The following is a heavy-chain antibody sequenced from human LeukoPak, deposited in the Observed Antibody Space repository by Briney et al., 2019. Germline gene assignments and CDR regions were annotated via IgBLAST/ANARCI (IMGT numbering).Heavy chain of an antibody. Sequence: GGSLRLSCAASGFTFSGYGMHWVRQAPGKGLEWVAVIWYDGSNKYYADSVKGRFAISRDNAKNSLYLQMSSLRAEDAAVYYCVRALGYSSGCGDYWGQGTLVTVSS. CDR1: GFTFSGYG. V-gene: IGHV3-33*01. J-gene: IGHJ4*02. CDR3: VRALGYSSGCGDY. D-gene: IGHD6-19*01. CDR2: IWYDGSNK.